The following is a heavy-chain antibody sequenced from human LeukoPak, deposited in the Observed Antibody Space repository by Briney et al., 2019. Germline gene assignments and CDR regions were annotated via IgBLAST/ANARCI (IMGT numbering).Heavy chain of an antibody. Sequence: KSSETLSPTCAVYGGSFSGYYWSWIRQPPGKGLEWIGEINHSGSTNYNPSLKSRVTISVDTSKNQFSLKLSSVTAADTAVYYCARVRYGGYQGDWGQGTLVTVSS. D-gene: IGHD5-12*01. J-gene: IGHJ4*02. V-gene: IGHV4-34*01. CDR3: ARVRYGGYQGD. CDR1: GGSFSGYY. CDR2: INHSGST.